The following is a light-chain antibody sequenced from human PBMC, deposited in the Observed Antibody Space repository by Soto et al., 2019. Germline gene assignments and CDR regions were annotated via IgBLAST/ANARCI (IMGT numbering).Light chain of an antibody. CDR2: DVS. Sequence: QSVLTQPRSVSGSPGQSVTISCTGTSSDVGGYDFVSWYQQHPGKAPKLMISDVSKRPSGVPDRFSGSKSGNTASLTISGLQAEGEADYYCCSYAGDLALFGGGTKSPS. CDR1: SSDVGGYDF. J-gene: IGLJ2*01. CDR3: CSYAGDLAL. V-gene: IGLV2-11*01.